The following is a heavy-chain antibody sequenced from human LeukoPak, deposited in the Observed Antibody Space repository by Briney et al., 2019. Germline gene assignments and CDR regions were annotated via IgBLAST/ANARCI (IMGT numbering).Heavy chain of an antibody. J-gene: IGHJ6*03. CDR1: GFIFSILW. V-gene: IGHV3-15*01. Sequence: GGSLRLSCAASGFIFSILWMRWARHPPGKGLEWVGCIKSNFNGGTIDYAAPVKGRFIISRDDSKNTLYLQMNSLITEDTAVYYCTTDPPRTGGRYMAVWGKGTTVTVSS. CDR2: IKSNFNGGTI. CDR3: TTDPPRTGGRYMAV. D-gene: IGHD1-1*01.